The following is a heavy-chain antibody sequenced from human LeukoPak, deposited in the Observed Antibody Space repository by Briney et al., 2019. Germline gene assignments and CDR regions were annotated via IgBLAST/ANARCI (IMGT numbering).Heavy chain of an antibody. Sequence: PSETLSLTCAVYGGSFSGYYWSWIRQPPGKGLEWIGEINHSGSTNYNPSLKSRVTMSVDTSKNQFSLKLSSVTAADTAVYYCARTQRLDFWSGYYTGGAFDIWGQGTMVTVSS. J-gene: IGHJ3*02. CDR2: INHSGST. CDR1: GGSFSGYY. D-gene: IGHD3-3*01. V-gene: IGHV4-34*01. CDR3: ARTQRLDFWSGYYTGGAFDI.